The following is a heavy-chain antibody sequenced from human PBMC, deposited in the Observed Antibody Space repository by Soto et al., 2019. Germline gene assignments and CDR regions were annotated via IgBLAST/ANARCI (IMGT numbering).Heavy chain of an antibody. CDR2: IYSGGST. V-gene: IGHV3-53*02. CDR3: ARNRLLWFGELLYYYGMDV. CDR1: GFTVSSNY. Sequence: EVQLVETGGGLIQPGGSLRPCCAASGFTVSSNYMSWVRQAPGKGLEWVSVIYSGGSTYYADSVKGRFTISRDNPKNTLYRQMNSLRAEDTAVYYCARNRLLWFGELLYYYGMDVWGQGTTVTVSS. D-gene: IGHD3-10*01. J-gene: IGHJ6*02.